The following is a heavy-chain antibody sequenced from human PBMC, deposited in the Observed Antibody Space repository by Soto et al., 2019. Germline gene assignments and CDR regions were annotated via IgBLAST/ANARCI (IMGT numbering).Heavy chain of an antibody. CDR2: ISGSGGST. J-gene: IGHJ6*02. V-gene: IGHV3-23*01. CDR3: AKSSPTGTNYYYYGMDV. CDR1: GFTFSSYA. Sequence: GSLRLSCAASGFTFSSYAMSWVRQAPGKGLEWVSAISGSGGSTYYADSVKGRFTISRDNSKNTLYLQMNSLRAEDTAVYYCAKSSPTGTNYYYYGMDVWGQGTTVTVSS.